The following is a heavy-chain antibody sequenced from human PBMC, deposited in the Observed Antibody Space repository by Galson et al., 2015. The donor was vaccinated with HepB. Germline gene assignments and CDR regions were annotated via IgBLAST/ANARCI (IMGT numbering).Heavy chain of an antibody. J-gene: IGHJ4*02. CDR2: ISAYNGNT. D-gene: IGHD6-19*01. Sequence: SVKVSCKASGYTFTSYGVSWVRQAPGQGLEWMGWISAYNGNTNYAQKLQGRVTMTTDTSTSTAYMELRSLRSDDTAVYYCAREGAGIAVAGFPDYWGQGTLVTVSS. CDR1: GYTFTSYG. CDR3: AREGAGIAVAGFPDY. V-gene: IGHV1-18*04.